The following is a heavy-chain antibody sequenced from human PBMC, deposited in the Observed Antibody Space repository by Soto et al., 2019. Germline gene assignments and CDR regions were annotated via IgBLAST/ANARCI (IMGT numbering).Heavy chain of an antibody. V-gene: IGHV3-23*01. J-gene: IGHJ4*02. CDR2: ISDSGTKT. Sequence: QPGGSLRLSCSASGFSITDYAMSWVRQAPGKGLEWVSSISDSGTKTFYGDSVKGRFAISRDTSKNTVYMQMNNLRAEDTTLYYCAKDGIRKDDYWGQGTGVTVSS. CDR3: AKDGIRKDDY. CDR1: GFSITDYA.